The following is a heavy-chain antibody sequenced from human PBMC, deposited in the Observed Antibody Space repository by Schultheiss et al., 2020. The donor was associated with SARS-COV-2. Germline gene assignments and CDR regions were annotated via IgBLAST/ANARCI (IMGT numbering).Heavy chain of an antibody. Sequence: SETLSLTCAVYGGSFSGYYWSWIRQPPGKGLEWIGEINHSGSTNYNPSLKSRVTISVDTSKNQFSLKLSSVTAADTAVYYCARMRVVDKDLDYWGQGTLVTVSS. CDR2: INHSGST. D-gene: IGHD3-22*01. J-gene: IGHJ4*02. CDR1: GGSFSGYY. CDR3: ARMRVVDKDLDY. V-gene: IGHV4-34*01.